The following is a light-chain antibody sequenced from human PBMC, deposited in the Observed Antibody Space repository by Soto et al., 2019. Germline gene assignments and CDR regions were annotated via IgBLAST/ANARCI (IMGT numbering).Light chain of an antibody. Sequence: QSALTQPPSASGSPGQSVTISCAGTSSDVEHYNYVFWYQQHPGKAPKLMIYEVSKRPSGVPDRFSGSKSGNTASLTVSGLQADDEADYYCSSYGCNNNFLFGGGTKLTVL. CDR2: EVS. CDR3: SSYGCNNNFL. CDR1: SSDVEHYNY. J-gene: IGLJ2*01. V-gene: IGLV2-8*01.